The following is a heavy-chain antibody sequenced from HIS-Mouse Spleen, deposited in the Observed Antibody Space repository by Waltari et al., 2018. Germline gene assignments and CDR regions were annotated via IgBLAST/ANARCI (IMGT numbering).Heavy chain of an antibody. CDR1: GGSISSSSYY. J-gene: IGHJ2*01. D-gene: IGHD6-13*01. CDR3: AREIPYSSSWYDWYFDL. CDR2: IYYSGRT. Sequence: QLQLQESGPGLVKPSETLSLTCTVSGGSISSSSYYWGWIRQPPGKGLEWIWSIYYSGRTYYNPSLKSRVTISVDTSKNQFSRKLSSVTAADTAVYYCAREIPYSSSWYDWYFDLWGRGTLVTVSS. V-gene: IGHV4-39*07.